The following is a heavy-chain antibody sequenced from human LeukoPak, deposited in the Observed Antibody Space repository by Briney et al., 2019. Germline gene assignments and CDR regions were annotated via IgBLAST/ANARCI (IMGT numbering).Heavy chain of an antibody. D-gene: IGHD2-2*01. CDR1: GGTFSSYA. Sequence: SVKVSCKASGGTFSSYAISWVRQAPGQGLEWMGGIIPIFGTANYAQKFQGRVTITTDESTSTAYMELSSLRSEDTAVYYCARERGYCSSTSCQYYFDYWGQGTLVTVSS. V-gene: IGHV1-69*05. CDR2: IIPIFGTA. CDR3: ARERGYCSSTSCQYYFDY. J-gene: IGHJ4*02.